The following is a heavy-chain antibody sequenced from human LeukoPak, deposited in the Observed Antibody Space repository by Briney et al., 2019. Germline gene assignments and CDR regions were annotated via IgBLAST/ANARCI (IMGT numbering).Heavy chain of an antibody. CDR1: RGTFISYD. CDR3: ASPAHYYDSSGYFNY. V-gene: IGHV1-69*05. CDR2: IIPIFGTA. Sequence: ASVKVSCKASRGTFISYDISWVRQAPGQGLEWVGGIIPIFGTANYAQKFQGRVTITTDESTSTAYMELSSMRSEDTAVYYCASPAHYYDSSGYFNYWGQGTLVTVSS. J-gene: IGHJ4*02. D-gene: IGHD3-22*01.